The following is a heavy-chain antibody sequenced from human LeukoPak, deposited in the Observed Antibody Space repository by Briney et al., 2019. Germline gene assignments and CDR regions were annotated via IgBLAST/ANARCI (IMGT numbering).Heavy chain of an antibody. CDR2: TYYRSKWYQ. J-gene: IGHJ5*02. CDR3: AKAGGRYSSGWSGNYFDP. V-gene: IGHV6-1*01. CDR1: GDSFSSNSAA. Sequence: SQTLSLTCAISGDSFSSNSAAWNWIRQSPSRGLEWLGRTYYRSKWYQDYAVSVKSRVIINADTSKNQFSLQLDSVTPEDTAVYYCAKAGGRYSSGWSGNYFDPWGQGTLVTVSS. D-gene: IGHD6-19*01.